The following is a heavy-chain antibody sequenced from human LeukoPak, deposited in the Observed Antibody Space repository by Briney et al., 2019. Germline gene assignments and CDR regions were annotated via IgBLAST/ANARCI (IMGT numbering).Heavy chain of an antibody. D-gene: IGHD3-9*01. V-gene: IGHV4-39*01. CDR2: IYYSGST. CDR3: AKHKEYDILTGFGY. J-gene: IGHJ4*02. CDR1: GGSISSSSYY. Sequence: PSETLSLTCTVSGGSISSSSYYWGWIRQPPGKGLEWIGSIYYSGSTYYNPSLKSRVTISVDTSKNQFSLKLSSVTAADTAVYYCAKHKEYDILTGFGYWGQGTLVTVSS.